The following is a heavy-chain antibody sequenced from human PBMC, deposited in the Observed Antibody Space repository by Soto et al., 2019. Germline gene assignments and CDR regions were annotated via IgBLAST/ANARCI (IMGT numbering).Heavy chain of an antibody. V-gene: IGHV1-2*02. Sequence: ASVKVSCKASGYTFTGYYMHWVRQAPGQGLEWMGWINPNSGGTNYAQKFQGRVTMTRDTSISTAYMELSRLRSDDTAVYYCARVRWELLGAFDIWGQGTMVTVSS. D-gene: IGHD1-26*01. CDR3: ARVRWELLGAFDI. J-gene: IGHJ3*02. CDR1: GYTFTGYY. CDR2: INPNSGGT.